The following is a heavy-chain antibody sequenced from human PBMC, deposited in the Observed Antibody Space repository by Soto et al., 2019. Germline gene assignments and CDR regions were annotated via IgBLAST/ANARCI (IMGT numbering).Heavy chain of an antibody. D-gene: IGHD3-10*01. CDR1: GGTFRNYP. CDR2: IIPILGIA. J-gene: IGHJ4*02. V-gene: IGHV1-69*10. CDR3: AMDNYYGSGSPVDY. Sequence: GASVKVSCKASGGTFRNYPINWVRQAPGQGLEWMGGIIPILGIANYAQKFQGRVTITADKSTSTAYMELSSLRSEDTAVYYCAMDNYYGSGSPVDYWGQGTLVTVSS.